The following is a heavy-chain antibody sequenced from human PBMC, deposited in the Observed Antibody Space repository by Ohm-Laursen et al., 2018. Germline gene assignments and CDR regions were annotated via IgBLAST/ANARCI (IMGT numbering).Heavy chain of an antibody. CDR3: AREAKSYGYVFVY. CDR1: GYTFDSFG. CDR2: ISPYSGQT. D-gene: IGHD5-18*01. Sequence: ASVKVSCKASGYTFDSFGITWVRQAPGQGLEWMGWISPYSGQTKYALKLQGRVTMTTDTSTSTAYMDVRGLRSDDTAVYYCAREAKSYGYVFVYWGQGTLVTVSS. J-gene: IGHJ4*02. V-gene: IGHV1-18*01.